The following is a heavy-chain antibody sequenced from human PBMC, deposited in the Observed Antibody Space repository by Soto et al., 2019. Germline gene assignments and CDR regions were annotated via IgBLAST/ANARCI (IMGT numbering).Heavy chain of an antibody. J-gene: IGHJ4*02. D-gene: IGHD3-22*01. Sequence: GGSPRLSCAASGFTFSSYSMNWVRQAPGKGLEWVSYISSSSSTIYYADSVKGRFTISRDNAKNSLYLQMNSLRAEDTAVYYCARGYYDSSGTGGFVFWDYWGQGTLVTVSS. CDR1: GFTFSSYS. CDR3: ARGYYDSSGTGGFVFWDY. CDR2: ISSSSSTI. V-gene: IGHV3-48*01.